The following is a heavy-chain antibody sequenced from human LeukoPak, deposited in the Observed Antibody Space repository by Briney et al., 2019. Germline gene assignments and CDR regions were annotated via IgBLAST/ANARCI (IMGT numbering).Heavy chain of an antibody. CDR3: ARDRLISSTSTWGHAFDI. CDR1: GGSISSGGYY. J-gene: IGHJ3*02. Sequence: PSETLSLTCTVSGGSISSGGYYWSWIRQPPGKGLEWIGYIYHSGSTYYNPSLKSRVTISVDRSKNQFSLKLSSVTAADTAVYYCARDRLISSTSTWGHAFDIWGQGTMVTVSS. CDR2: IYHSGST. V-gene: IGHV4-30-2*01. D-gene: IGHD2-2*01.